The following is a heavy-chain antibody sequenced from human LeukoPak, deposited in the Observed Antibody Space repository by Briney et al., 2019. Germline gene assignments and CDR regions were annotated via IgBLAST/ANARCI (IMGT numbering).Heavy chain of an antibody. CDR2: INHSGST. D-gene: IGHD6-19*01. CDR3: ARDEGSSGWYGGGYYYYYGMDV. Sequence: SETLSLTCAVYGGSFSGYYWSWIRQPPGKGLEWIGEINHSGSTNYNPSLKSRVTISVDTSKNQFSLKLSSVTAADTAVYYCARDEGSSGWYGGGYYYYYGMDVWGQGTTVTVSS. V-gene: IGHV4-34*01. J-gene: IGHJ6*02. CDR1: GGSFSGYY.